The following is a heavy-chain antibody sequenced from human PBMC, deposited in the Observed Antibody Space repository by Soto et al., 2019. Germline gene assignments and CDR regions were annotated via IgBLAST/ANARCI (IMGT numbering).Heavy chain of an antibody. CDR2: IIPIYGTA. D-gene: IGHD4-17*01. V-gene: IGHV1-69*01. J-gene: IGHJ4*02. CDR1: GGTFSSYA. CDR3: ARGAYGDYETRDDY. Sequence: QVQLVQSGAEVKKPGSSVKGSCKASGGTFSSYAISWVRQAPGQGLEWMGGIIPIYGTANYAQKFQGRVTITADDSTSTADMELRSLRSEDTAVYYCARGAYGDYETRDDYWGQGTLVTVSS.